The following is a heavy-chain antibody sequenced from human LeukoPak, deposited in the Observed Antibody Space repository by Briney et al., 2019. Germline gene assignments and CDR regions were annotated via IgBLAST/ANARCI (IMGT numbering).Heavy chain of an antibody. V-gene: IGHV4-4*07. CDR3: ARGVEASGVGFYAFDI. CDR2: LYNGGDT. D-gene: IGHD6-13*01. Sequence: RASETLSLTCTESGASIGSFYWVWIRQPAGKGLEWIGRLYNGGDTNYSPSLRSRVTMPVDTSKNQFSLKLKSVTAADTAVYYCARGVEASGVGFYAFDIWGQGTMVTVSS. CDR1: GASIGSFY. J-gene: IGHJ3*02.